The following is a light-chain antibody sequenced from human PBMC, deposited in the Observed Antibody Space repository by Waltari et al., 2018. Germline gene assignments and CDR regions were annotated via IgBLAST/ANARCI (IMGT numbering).Light chain of an antibody. Sequence: MVMTQSPLPLPVTPGEPAPISCRASQSLRHRNGYNYLDWYLQKPGQSPQLLIYLGSTRASGVPDRFSGGASGTEFTLRISRVEAEDVGVYYCMQARQTPYTFGQGTKLEIK. V-gene: IGKV2-28*01. CDR3: MQARQTPYT. CDR1: QSLRHRNGYNY. J-gene: IGKJ2*01. CDR2: LGS.